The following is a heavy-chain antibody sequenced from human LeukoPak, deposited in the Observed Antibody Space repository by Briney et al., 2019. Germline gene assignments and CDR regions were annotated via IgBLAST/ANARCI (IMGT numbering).Heavy chain of an antibody. CDR3: ARGLYSSSWYTDY. CDR2: IIPIFGTA. CDR1: GGTFSSYA. D-gene: IGHD6-13*01. V-gene: IGHV1-69*13. J-gene: IGHJ4*02. Sequence: ASVKVSCKASGGTFSSYAISWVRQAPGQGLEWMGGIIPIFGTANYAQKFQGRVTITADESTSTAYMELSSLRSGDTAVYYCARGLYSSSWYTDYWGQGTLVTVSS.